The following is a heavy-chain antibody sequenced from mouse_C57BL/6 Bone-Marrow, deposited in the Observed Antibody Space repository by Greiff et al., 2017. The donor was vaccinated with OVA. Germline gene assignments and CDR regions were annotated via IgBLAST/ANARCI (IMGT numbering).Heavy chain of an antibody. V-gene: IGHV5-4*01. CDR1: GFTFSSYA. J-gene: IGHJ1*03. CDR3: ARETEYFDV. Sequence: EVQLVESGGGLVKPGGSLKLSCAASGFTFSSYAMSWVRQTPEKRLEWVATISDGGSYTYYPDNVKGRFTISRDNAKNNLYLQMSHLKSEDTAMYYCARETEYFDVWGTGTTVTVSS. CDR2: ISDGGSYT.